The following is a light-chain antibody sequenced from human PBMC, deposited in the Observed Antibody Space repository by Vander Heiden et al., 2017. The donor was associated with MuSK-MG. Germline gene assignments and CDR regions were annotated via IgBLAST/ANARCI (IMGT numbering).Light chain of an antibody. J-gene: IGLJ2*01. CDR1: SSDIGGYDF. Sequence: QSALTPPASVSGSPGQSITISCTGSSSDIGGYDFVSWYQQHPGKTPKFIIYDVSNRPSGVSNRFSGSKSGNTASLTISGLQAEDEADYYCNSYTSTSARVVFGGGTKVTVL. CDR2: DVS. V-gene: IGLV2-14*03. CDR3: NSYTSTSARVV.